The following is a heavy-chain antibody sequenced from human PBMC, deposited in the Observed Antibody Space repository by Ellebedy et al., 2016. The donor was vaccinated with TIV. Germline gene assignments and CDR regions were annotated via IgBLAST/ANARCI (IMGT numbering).Heavy chain of an antibody. Sequence: PGGSLRLSCAASGFAFSSYGMHWVRQAPGKGLEWVAKIKQDGSEKHYVDSVKGRFTIFRDNAKNSLYLQMNSLRAEDTAVYYCVRVKPAAAVFDYWGQGTVLTVSS. J-gene: IGHJ4*02. V-gene: IGHV3-7*03. CDR2: IKQDGSEK. CDR3: VRVKPAAAVFDY. CDR1: GFAFSSYG. D-gene: IGHD6-13*01.